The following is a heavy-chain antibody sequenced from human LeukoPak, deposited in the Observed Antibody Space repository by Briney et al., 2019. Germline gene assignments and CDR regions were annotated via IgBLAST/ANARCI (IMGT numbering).Heavy chain of an antibody. CDR2: INHSGST. J-gene: IGHJ4*02. Sequence: SETLSLTCAVYGGSFSGYYWSWIRQPPGKGLEWIGEINHSGSTNYNPSLKSRVTISVDTSKNQFSLKLSSVTAADTAVYYCARAEVNFYDRSGYFDYWGQGSLVAVSS. D-gene: IGHD3-22*01. CDR3: ARAEVNFYDRSGYFDY. V-gene: IGHV4-34*01. CDR1: GGSFSGYY.